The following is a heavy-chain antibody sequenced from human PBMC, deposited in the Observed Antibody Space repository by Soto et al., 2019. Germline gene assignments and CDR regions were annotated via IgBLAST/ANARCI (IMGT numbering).Heavy chain of an antibody. D-gene: IGHD4-17*01. V-gene: IGHV1-2*04. CDR1: GYSPTDYY. CDR2: LNPKSGGT. CDR3: ARARYGEYGKDS. Sequence: GASVKVSCTASGYSPTDYYIHWVRQAPGQGLEWMGWLNPKSGGTNYAQKFQGWVTMTRDTSINTAYMELSRLKSDDTAVYYCARARYGEYGKDSWGQGTLVTVSS. J-gene: IGHJ4*02.